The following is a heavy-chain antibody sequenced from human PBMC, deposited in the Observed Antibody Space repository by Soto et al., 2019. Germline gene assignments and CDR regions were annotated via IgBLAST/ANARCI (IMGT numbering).Heavy chain of an antibody. Sequence: QVQLVQSGAEVKKPGASVKVSCKASGYTFTSYDINWVRQATGQGLEWMGWMNPNSGNTAYAQKFQGRVTMTRNTSISTSYMELSSLRSEDTAVYYCAREKSSGYYYDYWGQGTLVTVSS. V-gene: IGHV1-8*01. CDR3: AREKSSGYYYDY. CDR2: MNPNSGNT. J-gene: IGHJ4*02. D-gene: IGHD3-22*01. CDR1: GYTFTSYD.